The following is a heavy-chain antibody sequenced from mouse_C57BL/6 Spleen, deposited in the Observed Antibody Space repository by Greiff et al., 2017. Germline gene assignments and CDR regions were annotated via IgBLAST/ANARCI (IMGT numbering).Heavy chain of an antibody. CDR2: ISSGGSYT. J-gene: IGHJ4*01. CDR1: GFTFSSYG. CDR3: ARIYPHAMDY. D-gene: IGHD1-1*01. Sequence: EVKLVESGGDLVKPGGSLKLSCAASGFTFSSYGMSWVRQTPDKRLEWVATISSGGSYTYYPDSVKGRFTISRDNAKNTLYRQMSSLKSEDTAMYYWARIYPHAMDYWGQGTSVTVSS. V-gene: IGHV5-6*01.